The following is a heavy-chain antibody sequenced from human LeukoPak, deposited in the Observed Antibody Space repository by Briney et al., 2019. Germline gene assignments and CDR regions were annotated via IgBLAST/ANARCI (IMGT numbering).Heavy chain of an antibody. CDR3: AKDLITYGSGSYPWFDP. D-gene: IGHD3-10*01. CDR2: ISSSSSYI. Sequence: GGSLRLSCEASGFTFSSYAMSWVRQAPGQGLEWVSSISSSSSYIYYADSVKGRFTISRDNAKNSLYLQMNSLRAEDTAVYYCAKDLITYGSGSYPWFDPWGQGTLVTVSS. J-gene: IGHJ5*02. V-gene: IGHV3-21*01. CDR1: GFTFSSYA.